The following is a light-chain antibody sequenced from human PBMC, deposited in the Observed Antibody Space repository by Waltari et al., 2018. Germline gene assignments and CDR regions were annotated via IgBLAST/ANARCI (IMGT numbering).Light chain of an antibody. CDR2: GAS. CDR1: QSVSRIN. V-gene: IGKV3-20*01. J-gene: IGKJ1*01. CDR3: QQYDGSSWT. Sequence: ELMLTQSPGTLSLSPGERATPTRRASQSVSRINLAWYQQKPGQAPRLLIYGASSRAPGIPDRFSGSGSGTDFTLTISRLEPEDFARYYCQQYDGSSWTFGQGTKVQIK.